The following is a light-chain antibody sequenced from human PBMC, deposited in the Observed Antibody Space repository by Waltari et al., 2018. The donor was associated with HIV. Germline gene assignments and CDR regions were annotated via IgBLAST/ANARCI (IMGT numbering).Light chain of an antibody. Sequence: QSVLTQPPSVSAAPGQKITISCSGSSSNIGCYYVSWYQHLPGAAPKLLIHDNNQRPSGIHDRFSGSKSGTSATLDITGLQTGDEADYYCGTWDSSLSVWVFGGGTKLTVL. V-gene: IGLV1-51*01. CDR1: SSNIGCYY. CDR2: DNN. CDR3: GTWDSSLSVWV. J-gene: IGLJ3*02.